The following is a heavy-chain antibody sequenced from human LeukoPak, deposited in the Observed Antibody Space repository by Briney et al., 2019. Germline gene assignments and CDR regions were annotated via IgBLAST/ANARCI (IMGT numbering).Heavy chain of an antibody. D-gene: IGHD5-12*01. V-gene: IGHV1-18*01. CDR3: ANTNSGYYPGTLDH. J-gene: IGHJ4*02. CDR1: GHTFTRFG. Sequence: GASVKVSCKASGHTFTRFGITWVRQAPGQGFEWLGWISVYNGKTGYAQKNQGRVTMTTDTSTSTAYMELRSLRSDDTAVYYCANTNSGYYPGTLDHWGQGTLVTVSS. CDR2: ISVYNGKT.